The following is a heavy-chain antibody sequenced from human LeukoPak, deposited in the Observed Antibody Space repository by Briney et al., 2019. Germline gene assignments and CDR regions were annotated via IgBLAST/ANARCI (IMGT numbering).Heavy chain of an antibody. CDR1: GGSFSGYY. J-gene: IGHJ6*02. V-gene: IGHV4-30-4*08. CDR2: IYYSGST. D-gene: IGHD7-27*01. Sequence: SETLSLTCAVYGGSFSGYYWSWTRQPPGKGLEWLGYIYYSGSTYYNPSLKSRITISEDTPKNQFSLKLKSVTAADTAVYFCARNWGAAGWSNYYGMDVWGQGTTVIVSS. CDR3: ARNWGAAGWSNYYGMDV.